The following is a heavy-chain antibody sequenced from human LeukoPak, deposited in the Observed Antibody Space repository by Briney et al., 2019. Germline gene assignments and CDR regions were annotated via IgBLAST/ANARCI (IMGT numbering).Heavy chain of an antibody. CDR1: GFTFYDYA. D-gene: IGHD3-22*01. CDR2: ISWNSGSI. CDR3: AKDIGYYDSSANDY. V-gene: IGHV3-9*01. Sequence: GGSLRLSCAASGFTFYDYAMLWVRHAPGKGLEWVSGISWNSGSIGYADSVKGRFTISRDNAKNSLYLQMNSLRAEDTALYYCAKDIGYYDSSANDYWGQGTLVTVSS. J-gene: IGHJ4*02.